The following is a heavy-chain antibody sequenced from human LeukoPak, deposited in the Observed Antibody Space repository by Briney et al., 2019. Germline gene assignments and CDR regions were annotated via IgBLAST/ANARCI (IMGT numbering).Heavy chain of an antibody. D-gene: IGHD5-24*01. CDR2: INHSGST. CDR1: GGSFSGYY. CDR3: ARGRGYNSFDY. V-gene: IGHV4-34*01. J-gene: IGHJ4*02. Sequence: SETLSLTCAVYGGSFSGYYWSWIRQPPGKGLEWIGEINHSGSTNYNPSLKSRVTISVDTSKNQFSLKLRSVIAADTAVYYCARGRGYNSFDYWGQGTLVTVSS.